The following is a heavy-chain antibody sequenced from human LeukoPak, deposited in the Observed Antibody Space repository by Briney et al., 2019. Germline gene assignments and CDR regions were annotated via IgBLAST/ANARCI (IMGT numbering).Heavy chain of an antibody. CDR1: GYTFTNYG. CDR3: ARDLDSDNDSAMGY. V-gene: IGHV1-18*01. Sequence: GASVKVSCKASGYTFTNYGISWVRQAPGQGLEWMGWITTYTGNTIYAQKLQGRVTLTTDTSTSTAHMELRSPGSDDTAFYFCARDLDSDNDSAMGYWGQGTLVTVSS. D-gene: IGHD5-12*01. CDR2: ITTYTGNT. J-gene: IGHJ4*02.